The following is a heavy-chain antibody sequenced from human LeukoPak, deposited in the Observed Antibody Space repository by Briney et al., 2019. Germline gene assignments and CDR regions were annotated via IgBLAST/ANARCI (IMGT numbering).Heavy chain of an antibody. D-gene: IGHD6-13*01. J-gene: IGHJ3*02. CDR1: EFTFSSYA. CDR3: ARAEQHLVYDAFDI. CDR2: ISSSSGYI. Sequence: SGGSLRLSCAASEFTFSSYAMNWVRQAPGKGLEWVSSISSSSGYIYYADSVKGRFTISRDNAKNSLYLQMHSLRAEDTAVYYCARAEQHLVYDAFDIWGQGTMVTVSS. V-gene: IGHV3-21*01.